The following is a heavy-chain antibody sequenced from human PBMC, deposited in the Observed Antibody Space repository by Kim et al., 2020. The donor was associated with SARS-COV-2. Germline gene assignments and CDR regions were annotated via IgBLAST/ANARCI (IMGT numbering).Heavy chain of an antibody. D-gene: IGHD2-2*01. Sequence: GESLRLSCAASGFTFSNAWMTWVRQAPGKALEWVGRIKSKTEGGTTDYAAPLKGRFTISRDDSKNTLYLQMNSLKTEDTAVYYCTTFRGYCSSTNCWGAFDIWGQGTMVTVSS. CDR3: TTFRGYCSSTNCWGAFDI. CDR1: GFTFSNAW. J-gene: IGHJ3*02. V-gene: IGHV3-15*01. CDR2: IKSKTEGGTT.